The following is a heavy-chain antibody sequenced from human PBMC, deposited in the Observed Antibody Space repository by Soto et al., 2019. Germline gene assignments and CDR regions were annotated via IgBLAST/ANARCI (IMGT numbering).Heavy chain of an antibody. CDR1: GGTFSSYA. D-gene: IGHD6-25*01. Sequence: ASVKVSCKASGGTFSSYAISWVRQAPGQGLEWMGWINTSKGNTNYAQKFQGRVTMTTDTSTRTAYMELRSLRSDDTAVYYCGPRSPAFDYWGQETLVTVPS. J-gene: IGHJ4*02. CDR3: GPRSPAFDY. V-gene: IGHV1-18*01. CDR2: INTSKGNT.